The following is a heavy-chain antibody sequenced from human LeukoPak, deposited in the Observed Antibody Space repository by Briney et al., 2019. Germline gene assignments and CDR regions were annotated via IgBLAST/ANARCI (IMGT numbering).Heavy chain of an antibody. J-gene: IGHJ5*02. D-gene: IGHD3-3*01. CDR1: GYTFTGYY. V-gene: IGHV1-46*01. CDR2: INPNSGST. CDR3: ARAYYDFWSGYYRSDGWFDP. Sequence: ASVKVSCKASGYTFTGYYMHWVRQAPGQGLEWMGWINPNSGSTSYAQKFQGRVTMTRDMSTSTVYMELSSLRSEDTAVYYCARAYYDFWSGYYRSDGWFDPWGQGTLVTVSS.